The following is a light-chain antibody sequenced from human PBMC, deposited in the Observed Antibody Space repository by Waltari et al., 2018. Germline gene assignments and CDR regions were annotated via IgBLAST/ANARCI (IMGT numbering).Light chain of an antibody. J-gene: IGLJ2*01. CDR1: NSTIGSSF. Sequence: QSVLTPTPSTSGTPGQRVTISCSGGNSTIGSSFVCWYQQFPGTAPKLLIYRNDQRPSGVPDRFSASKSGASASLAISGLRSEDEADYYCAVCDDSPIGFAVFGGGTKLTVL. CDR3: AVCDDSPIGFAV. CDR2: RND. V-gene: IGLV1-47*01.